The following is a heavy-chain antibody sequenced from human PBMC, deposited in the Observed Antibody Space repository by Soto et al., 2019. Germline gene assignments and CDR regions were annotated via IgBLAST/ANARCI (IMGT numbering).Heavy chain of an antibody. CDR1: GFTFSSYG. CDR3: AGDLTSGEKYCSGGSCYDDY. Sequence: QVQLVESGGGVVQPGRSLRLSCAASGFTFSSYGMHWVRQAPGKGLEWVAVIWYDGSNKYYADSVKGRFTISRDNSKNTLYLQMNSLRAEDTAVYYCAGDLTSGEKYCSGGSCYDDYWGQGTLVTVSS. J-gene: IGHJ4*02. CDR2: IWYDGSNK. D-gene: IGHD2-15*01. V-gene: IGHV3-33*01.